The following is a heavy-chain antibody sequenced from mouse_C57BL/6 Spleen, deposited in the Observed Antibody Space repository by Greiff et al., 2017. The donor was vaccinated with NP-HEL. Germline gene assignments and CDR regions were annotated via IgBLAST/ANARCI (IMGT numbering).Heavy chain of an antibody. Sequence: EVKLVESGGGLVQPGGSLKLSCAASGFTFSDSYMYWVRQTPEKRLEWVAYISNGGGSTYYPDTVKGRFTISRDNAKNTLYLQRSRMKSEDTAMYYCARQGQIYDGYTRGYAMDYWGQGTSVTVSS. CDR1: GFTFSDSY. J-gene: IGHJ4*01. V-gene: IGHV5-12*01. CDR2: ISNGGGST. D-gene: IGHD2-3*01. CDR3: ARQGQIYDGYTRGYAMDY.